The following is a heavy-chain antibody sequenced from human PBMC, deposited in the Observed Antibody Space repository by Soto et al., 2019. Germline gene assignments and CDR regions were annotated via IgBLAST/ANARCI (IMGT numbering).Heavy chain of an antibody. CDR2: IKSKTDGGTT. D-gene: IGHD6-13*01. J-gene: IGHJ4*02. CDR1: GFTFSNAW. Sequence: EVQLVESGGGLVKPGGSLRLSCAASGFTFSNAWMSWVRQAPGKGLEWVGRIKSKTDGGTTDYAAPVKGRFTISRDDSKNTLYLQMNSLKTEDTAVYYCTTRPMFVPYSSSWYDDYWGQGTLVTVSS. V-gene: IGHV3-15*01. CDR3: TTRPMFVPYSSSWYDDY.